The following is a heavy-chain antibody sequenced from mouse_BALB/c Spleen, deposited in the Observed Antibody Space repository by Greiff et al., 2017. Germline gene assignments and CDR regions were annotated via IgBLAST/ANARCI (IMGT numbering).Heavy chain of an antibody. CDR3: ARDGNYEGSWFAY. CDR1: GYTFTDYA. Sequence: VQLQESGAELVRPGVSVKISCKGSGYTFTDYAMHWVKQSHAKSLEWIGVISTYYGDASYNQKFKGKATMTVDKSSSTAYMELARLTSEDSAIYYCARDGNYEGSWFAYWGQGTLVTVSA. CDR2: ISTYYGDA. J-gene: IGHJ3*01. D-gene: IGHD2-1*01. V-gene: IGHV1S137*01.